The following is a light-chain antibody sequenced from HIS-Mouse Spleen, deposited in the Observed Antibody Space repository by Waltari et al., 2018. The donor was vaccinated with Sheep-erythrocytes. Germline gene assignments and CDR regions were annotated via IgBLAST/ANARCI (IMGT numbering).Light chain of an antibody. Sequence: DIQMTQSTSSLSASVGDRVTIPCRASQSISSYLNWYQQKSGKAPKLLIHAASSLQSGVPSRFSGSGSGTDFTLTISSLQPEDFATYYCQQSYSTPPLTFGGGTKVEIK. CDR1: QSISSY. CDR2: AAS. CDR3: QQSYSTPPLT. J-gene: IGKJ4*01. V-gene: IGKV1-39*01.